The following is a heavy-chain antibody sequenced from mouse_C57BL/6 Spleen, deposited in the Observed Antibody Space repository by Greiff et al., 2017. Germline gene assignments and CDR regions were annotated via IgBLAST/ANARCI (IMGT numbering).Heavy chain of an antibody. CDR1: GYTFTSYW. D-gene: IGHD2-3*01. CDR3: ARDGYYGPFAY. J-gene: IGHJ3*01. CDR2: IYPSDSET. Sequence: VQLQQPGAELVRPGSSVKLSCKASGYTFTSYWMDWVKQRPGQGLEWIGNIYPSDSETHYNQKFKDKATLTVDKSSSTAYMQLSSLTSEDSAVYYCARDGYYGPFAYWGQGTLVTVSA. V-gene: IGHV1-61*01.